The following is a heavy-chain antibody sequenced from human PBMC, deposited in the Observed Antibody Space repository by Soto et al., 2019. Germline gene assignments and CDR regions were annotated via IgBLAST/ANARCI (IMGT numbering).Heavy chain of an antibody. CDR2: IYPGDSDT. Sequence: LGESLKISCKGPGYRFTSYWIGWVRQMPGKGLEWMGIIYPGDSDTRYSPSFQGQVTISADKSISTAYLQWSSLKASDTAMYYCARLYDNSGYPFDYWGQGTLVTVSS. CDR3: ARLYDNSGYPFDY. CDR1: GYRFTSYW. J-gene: IGHJ4*02. D-gene: IGHD3-22*01. V-gene: IGHV5-51*01.